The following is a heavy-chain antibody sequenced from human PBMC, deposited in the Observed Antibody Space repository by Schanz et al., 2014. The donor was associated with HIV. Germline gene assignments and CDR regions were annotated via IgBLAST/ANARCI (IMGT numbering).Heavy chain of an antibody. CDR2: IKQDGSEK. V-gene: IGHV3-7*03. CDR1: GFTFSSYW. CDR3: VRDRVGASARYVAFDI. Sequence: EVQLVESGGGLVQPGGSLRLSCAASGFTFSSYWMSWVRQAPGKGLEWVANIKQDGSEKYYVDSVKGRFTIFTDISDNTVHAQITSLRADDTAVYYCVRDRVGASARYVAFDIWGHGTMVTVSS. J-gene: IGHJ3*02. D-gene: IGHD1-26*01.